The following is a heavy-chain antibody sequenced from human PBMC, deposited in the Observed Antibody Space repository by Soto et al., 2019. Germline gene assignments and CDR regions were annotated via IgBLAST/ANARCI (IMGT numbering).Heavy chain of an antibody. Sequence: QVQLVESGGGVVQPGRSLRLSCAASGFTFSSYGMHWVRQAPGKGLEWEAVISYDGSNKYYADSVKGRFTISRDNSKNTLYLQMNSLRAEDTAVYYCAKDGAVAGNYYFDYWGQGTLVTVSS. D-gene: IGHD6-19*01. CDR1: GFTFSSYG. J-gene: IGHJ4*02. CDR2: ISYDGSNK. CDR3: AKDGAVAGNYYFDY. V-gene: IGHV3-30*18.